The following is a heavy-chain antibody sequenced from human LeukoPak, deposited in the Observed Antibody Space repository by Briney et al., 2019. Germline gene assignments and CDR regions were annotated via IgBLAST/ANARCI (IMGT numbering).Heavy chain of an antibody. CDR1: GGSINSADYY. Sequence: SETLSLTCTVSGGSINSADYYWTWIRQHPGKGLEWIGYINYSGTTYYNPFLKSRITVSVDTSKNQFSLKLSSVTAADTAVYYCAREGGAYSSSYYLDYLGQGTLVTVSS. V-gene: IGHV4-31*03. CDR2: INYSGTT. J-gene: IGHJ4*02. CDR3: AREGGAYSSSYYLDY. D-gene: IGHD6-13*01.